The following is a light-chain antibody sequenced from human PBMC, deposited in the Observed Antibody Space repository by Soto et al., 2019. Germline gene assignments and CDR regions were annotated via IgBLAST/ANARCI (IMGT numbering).Light chain of an antibody. CDR2: RAS. CDR3: QQHNNWPYT. J-gene: IGKJ2*01. V-gene: IGKV3-15*01. Sequence: EIVMTQSPATLSVSPEGSATLSCRASQHVSSNFAWYRQKPGQAPTLLIYRASTRATGIPARFSGSGSGTEFTLTISSLQSEDFAVYYCQQHNNWPYTFGQGTKLEIK. CDR1: QHVSSN.